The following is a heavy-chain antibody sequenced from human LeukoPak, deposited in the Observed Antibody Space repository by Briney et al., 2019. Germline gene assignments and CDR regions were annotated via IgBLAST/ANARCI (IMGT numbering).Heavy chain of an antibody. CDR3: AKDSAYQLLLYNWFDP. D-gene: IGHD2-2*01. J-gene: IGHJ5*02. CDR2: IRYDGSNK. Sequence: GGSLRLSCAASGFTFSSYGMHWVRQAPGKGPEWVAFIRYDGSNKYYADSVKGRFTISRDNSKNTLYLQMNSLRAEDTAVYYCAKDSAYQLLLYNWFDPWGQGTLVTVSS. CDR1: GFTFSSYG. V-gene: IGHV3-30*02.